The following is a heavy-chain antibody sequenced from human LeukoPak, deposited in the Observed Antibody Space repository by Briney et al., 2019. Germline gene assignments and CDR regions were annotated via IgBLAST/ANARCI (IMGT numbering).Heavy chain of an antibody. V-gene: IGHV4-4*07. J-gene: IGHJ4*02. Sequence: KSSETLSLTCTVSGGSMSTYYWSWIRQPAGKGLEWIGRIYNSGTTNYNPSLKSRVTMSLDTSKNQFSLKLTSVTAADTAVYYCARESIFELVIDDWGQGTLVTVSS. CDR2: IYNSGTT. CDR3: ARESIFELVIDD. D-gene: IGHD3/OR15-3a*01. CDR1: GGSMSTYY.